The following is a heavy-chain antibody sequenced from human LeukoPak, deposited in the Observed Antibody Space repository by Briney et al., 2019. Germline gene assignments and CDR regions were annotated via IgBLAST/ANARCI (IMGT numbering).Heavy chain of an antibody. V-gene: IGHV3-23*01. CDR3: AKEGYYDFWSGYFPISI. CDR1: GFTFSSYA. D-gene: IGHD3-3*01. CDR2: ISGSGGST. J-gene: IGHJ4*02. Sequence: GGSLRLSCGASGFTFSSYAMSWVRQAPGKGLEWVSAISGSGGSTYYADSVKGRFTISRDNSKNTLYLQMNSLRAEDTAVYYCAKEGYYDFWSGYFPISIWGQGTLVTVSS.